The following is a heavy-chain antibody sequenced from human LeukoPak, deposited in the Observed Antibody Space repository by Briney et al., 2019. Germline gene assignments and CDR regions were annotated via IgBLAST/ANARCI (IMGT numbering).Heavy chain of an antibody. CDR1: GFTFSSYW. Sequence: GGSLRHSSAESGFTFSSYWMSWVRQAPGKGLEWVANIKQDGSEKYYVDSVKGRFTISRDNAKNSLYLQMNSLRAEDTAAYYCARDWGMVHDYWGQGTLVTVSS. CDR2: IKQDGSEK. V-gene: IGHV3-7*01. CDR3: ARDWGMVHDY. J-gene: IGHJ4*02. D-gene: IGHD2-8*01.